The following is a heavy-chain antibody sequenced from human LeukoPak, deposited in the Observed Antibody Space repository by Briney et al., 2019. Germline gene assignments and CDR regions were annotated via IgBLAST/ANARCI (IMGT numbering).Heavy chain of an antibody. CDR2: ISDGGTHL. Sequence: GGSLSLSWEASGFIFGNYGMHWVRQAPGQGLGWVAVISDGGTHLYYADSVKGRFTISRDNSESTMYLQMNSLRVEDTAVYYCAKEGTRSHSQWAFDFWGQGTMVTVSS. V-gene: IGHV3-30*18. CDR3: AKEGTRSHSQWAFDF. CDR1: GFIFGNYG. D-gene: IGHD6-19*01. J-gene: IGHJ3*01.